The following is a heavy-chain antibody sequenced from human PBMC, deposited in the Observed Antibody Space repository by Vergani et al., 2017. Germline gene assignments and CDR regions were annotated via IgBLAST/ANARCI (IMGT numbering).Heavy chain of an antibody. V-gene: IGHV1-2*02. CDR3: ARINWYYGSGSYYSDYYYYGMDV. CDR1: GYTFTGYY. J-gene: IGHJ6*02. CDR2: INPNSGGT. Sequence: QVQLVQSGAEVKKPGASVKVSCKASGYTFTGYYMHWVRQAPGQGLEWMGWINPNSGGTNYAQKFQGRVTMTRDTSISTAYMELSRLRSDDTAVYYCARINWYYGSGSYYSDYYYYGMDVWGQXP. D-gene: IGHD3-10*01.